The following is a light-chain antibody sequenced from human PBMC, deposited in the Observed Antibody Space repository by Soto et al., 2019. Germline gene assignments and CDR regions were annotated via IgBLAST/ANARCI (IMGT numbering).Light chain of an antibody. CDR2: DGN. J-gene: IGLJ2*01. CDR3: CSYADSRTLV. Sequence: QPVLTQPASGSGSPGQSSSISNTRTSSDVGNYNLVSWYQQHPGKIPKLIIYDGNKRPSGVSNRFSGSKSGNTASLTISGLQAEDEADYYCCSYADSRTLVFGGGTKVTVL. CDR1: SSDVGNYNL. V-gene: IGLV2-23*01.